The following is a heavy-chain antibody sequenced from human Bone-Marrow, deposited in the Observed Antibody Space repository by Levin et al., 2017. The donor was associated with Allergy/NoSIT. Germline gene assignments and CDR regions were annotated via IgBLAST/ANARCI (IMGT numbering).Heavy chain of an antibody. Sequence: SETLSLTCDVYGGSFNGYFWSWIRQSPGKGLEWIGEINHSGTTNYNPSLKSRVTISIDTSKNQLSLTLRSVTAADTAVYYCARSPHTPFWVGDLVYYHHCGMDVWGQGTTVTVSS. CDR3: ARSPHTPFWVGDLVYYHHCGMDV. CDR2: INHSGTT. V-gene: IGHV4-34*01. CDR1: GGSFNGYF. D-gene: IGHD3-10*01. J-gene: IGHJ6*02.